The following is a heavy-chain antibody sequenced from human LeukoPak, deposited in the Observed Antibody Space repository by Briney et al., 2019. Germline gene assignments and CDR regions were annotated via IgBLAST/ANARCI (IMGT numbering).Heavy chain of an antibody. Sequence: AISGSGGSTYYADSVKGRFTISRDNSKNTLYLQMNSLRAEDTAIYYCAKENWGYNWKYDSSGSGINYWGQGTLVTFSS. CDR2: ISGSGGST. D-gene: IGHD3-22*01. CDR3: AKENWGYNWKYDSSGSGINY. V-gene: IGHV3-23*01. J-gene: IGHJ4*02.